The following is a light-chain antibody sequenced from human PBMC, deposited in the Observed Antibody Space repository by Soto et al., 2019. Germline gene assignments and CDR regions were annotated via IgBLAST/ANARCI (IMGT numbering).Light chain of an antibody. CDR3: QQYNEWPRT. CDR1: QSIGIN. V-gene: IGKV3-15*01. CDR2: VAS. J-gene: IGKJ1*01. Sequence: EVVMTQSPATLSVSPGERDTFSCRASQSIGINLAWYQQKHGQAPRLLIYVASTRATGIPARFSGSGSGTEFTLTIKSLQTDDFGVYYCQQYNEWPRTFGQGTMVEMK.